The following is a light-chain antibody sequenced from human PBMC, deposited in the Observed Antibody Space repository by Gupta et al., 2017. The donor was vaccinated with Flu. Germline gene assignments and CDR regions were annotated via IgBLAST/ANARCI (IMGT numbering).Light chain of an antibody. V-gene: IGLV4-69*01. Sequence: KLTCTLSSGHSSYAIAWHQQQPEKGPRYLMKLNSDGSHSKGDGIPDRFSGSSSGAEHYLTISSLQSEDEADYYCQTWGTGIRWVFGGGTKLTVL. CDR1: SGHSSYA. CDR2: LNSDGSH. J-gene: IGLJ3*02. CDR3: QTWGTGIRWV.